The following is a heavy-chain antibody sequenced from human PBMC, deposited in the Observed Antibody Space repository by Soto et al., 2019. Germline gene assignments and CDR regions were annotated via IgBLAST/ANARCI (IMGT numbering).Heavy chain of an antibody. J-gene: IGHJ6*03. CDR2: INPNSGVT. V-gene: IGHV1-2*04. CDR1: GDRFTVYY. CDR3: ARESGGATATLDYYYFYMDV. Sequence: QVQLVQSGAEVKEPGASVTVSCRASGDRFTVYYMHWVRQAPGQGLEWMGWINPNSGVTKYAQKFQGWVTMTRDTSIRTVYMQLSRLRFDDTAIYYCARESGGATATLDYYYFYMDVWGTGTTVTVSS. D-gene: IGHD5-12*01.